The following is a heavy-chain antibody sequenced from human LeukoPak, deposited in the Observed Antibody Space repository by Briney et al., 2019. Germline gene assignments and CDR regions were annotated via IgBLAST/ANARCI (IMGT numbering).Heavy chain of an antibody. CDR1: GYTFTSYA. CDR2: INTNTGNP. D-gene: IGHD1-26*01. Sequence: GPSVKVSCKASGYTFTSYAMNWVRQAPGQGLEWMGWINTNTGNPTYAQGFTGRFVFSLDTSVSTAYLQISSLKAEDTAVYYYARDRAVAGSTQSYGYIVGATWGQGTLVTVSS. J-gene: IGHJ4*02. V-gene: IGHV7-4-1*02. CDR3: ARDRAVAGSTQSYGYIVGAT.